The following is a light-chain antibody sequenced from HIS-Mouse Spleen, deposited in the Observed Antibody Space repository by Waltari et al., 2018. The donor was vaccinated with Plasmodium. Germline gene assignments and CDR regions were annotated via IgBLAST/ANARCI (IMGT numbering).Light chain of an antibody. CDR3: QQYYSTPYT. CDR1: QSVLSSSNNKNY. V-gene: IGKV4-1*01. CDR2: WAS. Sequence: DIVMTQPPDSLAFSLVERATINSNSSQSVLSSSNNKNYLAWYQQKPGQPPRLLIYWASTRDSGVPDRFSGSGSGTEFTLTISSLQAEDVAVYYCQQYYSTPYTFGQGTKLEIK. J-gene: IGKJ2*01.